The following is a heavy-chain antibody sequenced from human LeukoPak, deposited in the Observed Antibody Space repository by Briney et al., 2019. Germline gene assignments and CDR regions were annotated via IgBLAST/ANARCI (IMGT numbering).Heavy chain of an antibody. V-gene: IGHV3-74*01. J-gene: IGHJ4*02. Sequence: GGSLRLSCAASGFTFSSYWMHWVRQAPGKGLVWVSRINSDGSSTSYADSVKGRFTISRDNAKNSLYLQMNSLRAEDTALYYCAKDIGFVLDTAMFDYWGQGTLVTVSS. CDR1: GFTFSSYW. D-gene: IGHD5-18*01. CDR3: AKDIGFVLDTAMFDY. CDR2: INSDGSST.